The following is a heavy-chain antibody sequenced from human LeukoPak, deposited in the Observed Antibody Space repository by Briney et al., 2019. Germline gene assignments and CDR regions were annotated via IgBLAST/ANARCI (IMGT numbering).Heavy chain of an antibody. CDR1: GFTFSDYY. D-gene: IGHD6-13*01. CDR2: ISSSSSTI. J-gene: IGHJ4*02. Sequence: GGSLRLSCAASGFTFSDYYMSWIRQAPGKGLEWVSYISSSSSTIYYADSVKGRFTISRDNAKNSLYLQMNSLRAEDTAVYYCARGGQPLSGQLVGVYFVYWGQGTLVTVSS. CDR3: ARGGQPLSGQLVGVYFVY. V-gene: IGHV3-11*01.